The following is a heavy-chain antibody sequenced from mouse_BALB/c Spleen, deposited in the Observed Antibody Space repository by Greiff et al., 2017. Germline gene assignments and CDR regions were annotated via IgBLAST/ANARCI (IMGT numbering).Heavy chain of an antibody. D-gene: IGHD2-3*01. V-gene: IGHV14-3*02. CDR3: AITIYDGYYEAY. J-gene: IGHJ3*01. Sequence: EVQLQESGAELVKPGASVKLSCTASGFNIKDTYMHWVKQRPEQGLEWIGRIDPANGNTKYDPKFQGKATITADTSSNTAYLQLSSLTSEDTAVYYCAITIYDGYYEAYWGQGTLVTVSA. CDR1: GFNIKDTY. CDR2: IDPANGNT.